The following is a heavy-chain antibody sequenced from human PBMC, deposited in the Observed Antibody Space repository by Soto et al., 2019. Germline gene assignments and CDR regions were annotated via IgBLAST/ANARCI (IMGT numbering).Heavy chain of an antibody. V-gene: IGHV3-21*01. CDR2: ISSSSSYI. CDR3: ARDVYKIVVVPAATDV. J-gene: IGHJ6*02. Sequence: GGSLRLSCAASGFTFSSYSMNWVRQAPGKGLEWVSSISSSSSYIYYADSVKGRFTISRDNAKNSLYLQMNSLRAEDTAVYYCARDVYKIVVVPAATDVWGQGTTVTVSS. D-gene: IGHD2-2*01. CDR1: GFTFSSYS.